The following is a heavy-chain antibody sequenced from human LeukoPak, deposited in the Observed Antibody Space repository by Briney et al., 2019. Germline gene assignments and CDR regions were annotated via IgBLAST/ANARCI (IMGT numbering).Heavy chain of an antibody. CDR2: IYHSGST. D-gene: IGHD4-23*01. CDR1: GGSISSSFYY. CDR3: ARLPTMITPHDAFDI. J-gene: IGHJ3*02. V-gene: IGHV4-39*01. Sequence: PSETLSLTCAVSGGSISSSFYYWAWLRQPPGKGLEWVASIYHSGSTYYNPSLKSRVTISLGTSMSQFSLKVTSVTAADTAFYYCARLPTMITPHDAFDIWGQGTLITVSS.